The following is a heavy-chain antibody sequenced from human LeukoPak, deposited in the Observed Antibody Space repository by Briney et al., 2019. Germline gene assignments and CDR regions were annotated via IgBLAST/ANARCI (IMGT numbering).Heavy chain of an antibody. D-gene: IGHD3-10*01. CDR3: TRVPLYGSGSSFDY. Sequence: PGGSLRLSCAASGFTFSSYGMHWVRQAPGKGLEWVGFIRSKAYGGTTEYAASVKGRFTISRDDSKSIAYLQMNGLKTKDTAVYYCTRVPLYGSGSSFDYWGQGTLVTVSS. CDR1: GFTFSSYG. J-gene: IGHJ4*02. V-gene: IGHV3-49*04. CDR2: IRSKAYGGTT.